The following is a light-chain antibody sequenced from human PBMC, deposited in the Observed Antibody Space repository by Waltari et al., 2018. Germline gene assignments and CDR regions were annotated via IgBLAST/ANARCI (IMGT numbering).Light chain of an antibody. J-gene: IGLJ3*02. Sequence: QAVVTQEPSLTVSPGGTVTLTCGSSTGALTSGHYPYWFQQKPGQAPRTLIYDTSNKPSWTPARFSGSLLGGKAALTLSGAQPEDEAEYSCLLYYGGARVFGGGTRLTVL. CDR3: LLYYGGARV. V-gene: IGLV7-46*01. CDR1: TGALTSGHY. CDR2: DTS.